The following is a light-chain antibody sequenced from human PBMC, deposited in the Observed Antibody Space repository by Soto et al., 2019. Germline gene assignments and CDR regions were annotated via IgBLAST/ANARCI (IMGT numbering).Light chain of an antibody. Sequence: QSALTQPASVSGSPGQSIAISCTGTSNDVGIYNYVSWYRQYPGKAPQLMIYDVSNRPPGVGNRFSGSKSGDTASLTISGLQAEDEAVYYCSSYTGSSTLLHVFGTWTKLTVL. J-gene: IGLJ1*01. CDR3: SSYTGSSTLLHV. CDR1: SNDVGIYNY. V-gene: IGLV2-14*01. CDR2: DVS.